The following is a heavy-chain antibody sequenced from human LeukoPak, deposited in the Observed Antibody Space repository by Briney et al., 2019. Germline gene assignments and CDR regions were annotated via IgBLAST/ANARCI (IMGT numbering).Heavy chain of an antibody. V-gene: IGHV1-24*01. J-gene: IGHJ4*02. CDR2: FRPENDVP. D-gene: IGHD3/OR15-3a*01. CDR1: ENRLTQLP. Sequence: ASVRVSCKLSENRLTQLPMHWVRQAPGQGLEWVGGFRPENDVPVYAQKFQGRVAMTTDTSTDTAYKELWSLKSDDTAAYFCATLLDSFWSGHSVPPEDYWGQGTLVTVSS. CDR3: ATLLDSFWSGHSVPPEDY.